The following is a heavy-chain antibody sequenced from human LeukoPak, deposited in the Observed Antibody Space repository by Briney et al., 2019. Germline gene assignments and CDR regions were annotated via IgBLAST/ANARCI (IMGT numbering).Heavy chain of an antibody. CDR3: ARRLQNYYGMDV. CDR1: GGSISGYY. CDR2: IYYNGIS. V-gene: IGHV4-59*01. D-gene: IGHD4-11*01. Sequence: SETLSLACTVSGGSISGYYWSWIRQPPGKGLEWIAYIYYNGISNYNPSLKSRVIISVDTSKNQFSLKLSSVTAADTAVHYCARRLQNYYGMDVWGQGTTVTVSS. J-gene: IGHJ6*02.